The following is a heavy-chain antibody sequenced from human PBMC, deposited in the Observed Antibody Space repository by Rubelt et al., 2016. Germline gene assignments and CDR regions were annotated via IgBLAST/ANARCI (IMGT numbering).Heavy chain of an antibody. D-gene: IGHD2-15*01. V-gene: IGHV4-39*01. CDR1: GGSISSSSYY. CDR2: IYYSGYI. CDR3: AGHVVGADAPVGAFDV. J-gene: IGHJ3*01. Sequence: QLQLQESGPGLVKPSETLSLTCTVSGGSISSSSYYWGWIRQPPGKGLEWIGTIYYSGYIYYNPSLKSRVTISVDTSKNQFSLKLKLGTAAETAVYYCAGHVVGADAPVGAFDVWGQGTMVTVSS.